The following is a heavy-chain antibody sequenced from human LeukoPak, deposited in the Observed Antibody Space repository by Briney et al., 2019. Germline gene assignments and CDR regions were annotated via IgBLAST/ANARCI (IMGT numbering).Heavy chain of an antibody. CDR2: ISSSSSYI. D-gene: IGHD6-19*01. J-gene: IGHJ4*02. Sequence: GGSLRLSCAASGFTFSSYSMNWVRQAPGKGLEWVSSISSSSSYIYYADSVKGRFTISRDNAKNSLYLQMNSLRAEDTAVYYCAREDRGSGWYYYFDYWGQGTLVTVSS. CDR3: AREDRGSGWYYYFDY. CDR1: GFTFSSYS. V-gene: IGHV3-21*01.